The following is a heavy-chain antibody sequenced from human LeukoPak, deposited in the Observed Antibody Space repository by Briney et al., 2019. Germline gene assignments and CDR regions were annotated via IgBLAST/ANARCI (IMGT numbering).Heavy chain of an antibody. D-gene: IGHD5-24*01. CDR2: IYSGGNT. CDR3: AERNGQNFYFDY. Sequence: PGGSLRLSCAASGFTVSSNYMSWVRQAPGKGLEWVSFIYSGGNTYYADSVKGRFTISRDNTKNTLYLQMNSLRAEDTAVYYCAERNGQNFYFDYWGQGTLVTVSS. J-gene: IGHJ4*02. CDR1: GFTVSSNY. V-gene: IGHV3-53*01.